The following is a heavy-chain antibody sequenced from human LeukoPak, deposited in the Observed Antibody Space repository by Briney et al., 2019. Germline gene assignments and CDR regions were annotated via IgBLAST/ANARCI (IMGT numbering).Heavy chain of an antibody. Sequence: GGSLRLSCAASGFIFSDYWVHWVRQAPGKGLVWVSRINTDGGFTRYADSVQGRFIISRDTAKNTLFLQMNSLRAEDTAVYYCAREAKVGGALQYWGQGILVTVSS. CDR3: AREAKVGGALQY. V-gene: IGHV3-74*01. J-gene: IGHJ4*02. CDR1: GFIFSDYW. D-gene: IGHD1-26*01. CDR2: INTDGGFT.